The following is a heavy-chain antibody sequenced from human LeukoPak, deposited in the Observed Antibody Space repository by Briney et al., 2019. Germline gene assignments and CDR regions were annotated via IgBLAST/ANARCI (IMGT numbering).Heavy chain of an antibody. CDR3: AREGHNWNDRTFDY. CDR1: GFTFSSYA. J-gene: IGHJ4*02. Sequence: SGGSLRLSCAASGFTFSSYAMSWVRQAPGKGLEWVSAISGSGGSTYYADSVKGRFTISRDNSKNTLYLQMNSLRAEDTAVYYCAREGHNWNDRTFDYWGQGTLVTVSS. V-gene: IGHV3-23*01. CDR2: ISGSGGST. D-gene: IGHD1-20*01.